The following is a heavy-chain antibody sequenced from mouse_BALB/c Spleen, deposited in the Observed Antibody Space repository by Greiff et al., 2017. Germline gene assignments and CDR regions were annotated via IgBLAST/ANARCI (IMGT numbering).Heavy chain of an antibody. J-gene: IGHJ4*01. D-gene: IGHD2-4*01. CDR1: GFTFSSFG. V-gene: IGHV5-17*02. Sequence: EVHLVESGGGLVQPGGSRKLSCAASGFTFSSFGMHWVRQAPEKGLEWVAYISSGSSTIYYADTVKGRFTISRDNPKNTLFLQMTSLRSEDTAMYYCARRYYDYDGDAMDYWGQGTSVTVSS. CDR3: ARRYYDYDGDAMDY. CDR2: ISSGSSTI.